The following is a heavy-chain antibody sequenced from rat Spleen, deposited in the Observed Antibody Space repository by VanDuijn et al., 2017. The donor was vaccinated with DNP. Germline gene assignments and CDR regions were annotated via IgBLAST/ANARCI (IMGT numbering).Heavy chain of an antibody. CDR1: GFTFSDYY. D-gene: IGHD5-1*01. V-gene: IGHV5-22*01. CDR2: ISYDGGST. CDR3: ARGSGSYYWYFDF. Sequence: EVQLVESGGGLVQPGKPLKLSCAASGFTFSDYYMAWVRQSPKKGLEWVAYISYDGGSTYYGDSVKGRFTISRENAKNTLYLQMTSLRSEDTALYYCARGSGSYYWYFDFWGPGTMVTVSS. J-gene: IGHJ1*01.